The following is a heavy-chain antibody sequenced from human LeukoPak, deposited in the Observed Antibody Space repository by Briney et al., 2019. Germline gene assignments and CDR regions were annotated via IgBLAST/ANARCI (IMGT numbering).Heavy chain of an antibody. J-gene: IGHJ3*02. CDR1: GGSTSSYY. D-gene: IGHD6-19*01. CDR2: IYYSGST. CDR3: ARDWAAVAGTAFDI. V-gene: IGHV4-59*01. Sequence: PSETLSLTCTVSGGSTSSYYWSWIRQPPGKGLEWIGYIYYSGSTNYNPSLKSRVTISVDTSKNQFSLKLSSVTAADTAVYYCARDWAAVAGTAFDIWGQGTMVTVSS.